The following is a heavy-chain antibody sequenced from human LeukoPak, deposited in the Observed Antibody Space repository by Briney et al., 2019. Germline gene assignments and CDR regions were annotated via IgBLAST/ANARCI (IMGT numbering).Heavy chain of an antibody. CDR1: GGSFSGYY. D-gene: IGHD3-22*01. CDR2: INHSGST. J-gene: IGHJ4*02. Sequence: SETLSLTCAVYGGSFSGYYWSWIRQPPGKGLEWIGEINHSGSTNYNPSLKSRVTISVDTSKNQFSLKLSSVTAADTAVYYCARHRGSSGYYFPWGQGTLVTVSS. V-gene: IGHV4-34*01. CDR3: ARHRGSSGYYFP.